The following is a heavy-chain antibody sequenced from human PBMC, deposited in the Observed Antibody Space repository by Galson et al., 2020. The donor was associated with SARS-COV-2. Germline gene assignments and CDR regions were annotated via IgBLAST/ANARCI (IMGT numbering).Heavy chain of an antibody. J-gene: IGHJ3*02. V-gene: IGHV3-13*01. CDR3: ARAFEDVTFDI. CDR2: IGTGGDT. D-gene: IGHD3-10*02. CDR1: GFSFTDYD. Sequence: GESLKISCAASGFSFTDYDMHWVRQVRGQGLEWVSGIGTGGDTHYTASVKGRFTISGDIAKKVLYLQMHSLRAGDTAVYYCARAFEDVTFDIWGQGTMVTVSS.